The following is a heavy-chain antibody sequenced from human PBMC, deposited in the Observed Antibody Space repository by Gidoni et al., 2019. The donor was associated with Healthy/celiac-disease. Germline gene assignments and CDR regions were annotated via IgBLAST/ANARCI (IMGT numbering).Heavy chain of an antibody. CDR3: AKDVAAAGNFDY. CDR1: GFTFDDYA. Sequence: EVQLVESGGGLVQPGRSLRLSCAASGFTFDDYAMHCVRQAPGKGLEWVSGISWNSGSIGYADSVKGRFTISRDNAKNSLYLRMNSLRAEDTALYYCAKDVAAAGNFDYWGQGTLVTVSS. J-gene: IGHJ4*02. CDR2: ISWNSGSI. V-gene: IGHV3-9*01. D-gene: IGHD6-13*01.